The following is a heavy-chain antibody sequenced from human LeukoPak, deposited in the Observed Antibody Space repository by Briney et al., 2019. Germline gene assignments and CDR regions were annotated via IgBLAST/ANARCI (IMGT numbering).Heavy chain of an antibody. V-gene: IGHV3-23*01. CDR1: GFTFSSYA. CDR3: AKPPTTYCGGDCYRGDAFDI. CDR2: ISGSGGST. Sequence: GGSLRLSCAASGFTFSSYAMSWVRQAPGKGLEWVSAISGSGGSTYYADSVKGRFTISRDNSKNTVYLQMNRLRAEDTAVYYCAKPPTTYCGGDCYRGDAFDIWGQGTMVTVSS. D-gene: IGHD2-21*02. J-gene: IGHJ3*02.